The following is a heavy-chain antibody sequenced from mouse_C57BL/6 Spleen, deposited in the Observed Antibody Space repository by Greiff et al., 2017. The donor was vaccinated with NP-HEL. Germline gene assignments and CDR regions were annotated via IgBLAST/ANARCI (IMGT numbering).Heavy chain of an antibody. CDR2: ISDGGSYT. CDR1: GFTFSSYA. Sequence: EVKLVESGGGLVKPGGSLKLSCAASGFTFSSYAMSWVRQTPEKRLEWVATISDGGSYTYYPDNVKGRFTISRDNAKNNLYLQMSHLKSEDTAMYYCARANWDDWYFDVWGTGTTVTVSS. V-gene: IGHV5-4*03. D-gene: IGHD4-1*01. CDR3: ARANWDDWYFDV. J-gene: IGHJ1*03.